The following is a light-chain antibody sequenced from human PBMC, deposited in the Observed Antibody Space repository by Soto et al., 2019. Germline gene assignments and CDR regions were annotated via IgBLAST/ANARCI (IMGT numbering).Light chain of an antibody. J-gene: IGKJ1*01. CDR3: MQALQTLWT. CDR1: QSLLHSNGYNY. CDR2: LGS. Sequence: DLVLTPSPLSLPVTPGEPASISCRSSQSLLHSNGYNYLDWYLQKPGQSPQLLIYLGSNRSSRVPDRFSGSGSGTDFTLKISRVEAEDVGVYYCMQALQTLWTFGQGTKVDIK. V-gene: IGKV2-28*01.